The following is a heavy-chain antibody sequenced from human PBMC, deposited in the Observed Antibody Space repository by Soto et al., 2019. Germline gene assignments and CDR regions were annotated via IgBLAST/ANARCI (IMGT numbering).Heavy chain of an antibody. CDR1: GYTFSDYY. Sequence: QVQLVQSGAEVKKPGASVTVSCKASGYTFSDYYLHWVRQAPGQGPEWMGRINPNSGDAKFAQKFQGRVTMTRDTSVRTAFMELNWLKSDDTAVYYCAIESGGATATLDYYYFYMDVWGKGTTVTVSS. J-gene: IGHJ6*03. D-gene: IGHD5-12*01. V-gene: IGHV1-2*06. CDR2: INPNSGDA. CDR3: AIESGGATATLDYYYFYMDV.